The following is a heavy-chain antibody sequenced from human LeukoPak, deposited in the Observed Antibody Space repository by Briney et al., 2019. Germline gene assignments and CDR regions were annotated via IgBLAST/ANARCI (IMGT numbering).Heavy chain of an antibody. J-gene: IGHJ6*02. D-gene: IGHD3-3*01. CDR3: ARAHSDFWSGYYSHYGMDV. V-gene: IGHV1-2*02. CDR1: GYTFTGYY. Sequence: GASVKVSCKASGYTFTGYYMHWVRQAPGQGLECMGWINPNSGGTNYAQKFQGRVTMTRDTSISTAYMELSRLRSDDTAVYYCARAHSDFWSGYYSHYGMDVWGQGTTVTVSS. CDR2: INPNSGGT.